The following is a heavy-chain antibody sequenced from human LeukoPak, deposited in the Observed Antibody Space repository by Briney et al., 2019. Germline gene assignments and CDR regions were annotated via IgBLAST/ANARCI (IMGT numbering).Heavy chain of an antibody. CDR3: ARENSGSYREFDY. CDR1: GGSISSYY. V-gene: IGHV4-4*07. Sequence: SKTLSLTCTVSGGSISSYYWSWIRQPAGKGLEWIGRIYTSGSTNYNASLKSRVSMSVDTSKNQFSLKLSSVTAADTAVFYCARENSGSYREFDYWGQGTLVTVSS. D-gene: IGHD1-26*01. J-gene: IGHJ4*02. CDR2: IYTSGST.